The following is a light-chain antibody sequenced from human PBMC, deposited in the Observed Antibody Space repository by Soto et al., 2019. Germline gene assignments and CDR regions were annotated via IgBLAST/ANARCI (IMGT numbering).Light chain of an antibody. J-gene: IGKJ5*01. Sequence: EIVLTQSPGTLSLSPGERATLSCRASQSVSSSYLAWYQQKPGQPPRILIYGASSRATGIPDRFNGSGSGTDFTLTISRLEPEDFAVFYCQHYESLPITFGQGTRRAIK. CDR1: QSVSSSY. CDR3: QHYESLPIT. V-gene: IGKV3-20*01. CDR2: GAS.